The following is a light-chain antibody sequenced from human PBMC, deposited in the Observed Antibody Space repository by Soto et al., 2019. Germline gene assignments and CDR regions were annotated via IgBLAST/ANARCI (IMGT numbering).Light chain of an antibody. J-gene: IGLJ1*01. CDR2: EVS. CDR1: SSDVGGYNY. Sequence: QSVLTQPASVSGSPGQAITRSCTGTSSDVGGYNYVSWYQQHPGKAPKLMIYEVSNRPSGVSNRFTGSKSGNTASLTISGLQAEDEADYYCSSYTSSSTQVFGTGTRSPS. V-gene: IGLV2-14*01. CDR3: SSYTSSSTQV.